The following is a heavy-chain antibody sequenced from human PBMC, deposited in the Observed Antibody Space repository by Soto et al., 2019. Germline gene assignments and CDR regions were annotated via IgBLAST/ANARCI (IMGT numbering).Heavy chain of an antibody. CDR2: ITHSGST. CDR3: ERGRGCSGGSCYWGWFDP. J-gene: IGHJ5*02. CDR1: GGSSSGYY. V-gene: IGHV4-34*01. D-gene: IGHD2-15*01. Sequence: QVQLQQWGAGLLKPSETLSLTCAVYGGSSSGYYLCWIRQPPGKGLEWIVEITHSGSTNYNPSLSSRVAISVDMCMNQCALNLSSRTAADTAVYYCERGRGCSGGSCYWGWFDPWGEGTLVTVSS.